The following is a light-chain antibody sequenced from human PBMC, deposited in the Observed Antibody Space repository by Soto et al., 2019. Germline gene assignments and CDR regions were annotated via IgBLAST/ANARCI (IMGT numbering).Light chain of an antibody. Sequence: DIVMTQSPDSLAVPLGERATINCKSSQSILYSSNNKNYLAWYQQKPGQPPKLLIYWASTRESGVPDRFSGSGSGTDFTLTISSLQAEDVAVYYCQQYYSTPGTFGQGTKVAI. CDR3: QQYYSTPGT. CDR1: QSILYSSNNKNY. CDR2: WAS. V-gene: IGKV4-1*01. J-gene: IGKJ1*01.